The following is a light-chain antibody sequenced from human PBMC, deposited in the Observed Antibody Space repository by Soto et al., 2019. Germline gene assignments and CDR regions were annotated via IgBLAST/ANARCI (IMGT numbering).Light chain of an antibody. CDR1: QSVSSSF. Sequence: EIVLTQSPGTLSLSPGERATLSCRASQSVSSSFLAWYQQKPGQAPRLLIYGASSRATGIPDRFSGSGSGADFTLTISRLEPEDFAXXYCXXXGSSPPWTFGQGTKVEIK. CDR3: XXXGSSPPWT. J-gene: IGKJ1*01. V-gene: IGKV3-20*01. CDR2: GAS.